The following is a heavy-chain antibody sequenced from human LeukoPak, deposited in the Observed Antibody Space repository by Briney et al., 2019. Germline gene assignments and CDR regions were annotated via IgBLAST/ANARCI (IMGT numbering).Heavy chain of an antibody. CDR2: MYNRGST. J-gene: IGHJ4*02. D-gene: IGHD6-19*01. CDR3: ARAEKAVTGTLDS. CDR1: GDSISNYY. Sequence: PSETLSVTCTVSGDSISNYYWSWIRQSPAKELEWIGYMYNRGSTIYNPSLKSRVTISTDTSKNQFSLLLTSVTAADTAVYYCARAEKAVTGTLDSWGQGTLITVSS. V-gene: IGHV4-59*01.